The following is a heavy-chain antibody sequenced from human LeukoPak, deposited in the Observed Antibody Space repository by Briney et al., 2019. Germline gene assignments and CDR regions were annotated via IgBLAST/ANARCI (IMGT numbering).Heavy chain of an antibody. CDR3: ARDRSYYDSLDY. CDR1: GCTFSSYS. V-gene: IGHV3-21*01. J-gene: IGHJ4*02. D-gene: IGHD3-22*01. Sequence: PGGSLRLSCAASGCTFSSYSMNWVRQAPGKGLEWVSSISSSSSYIYYADSVKGRFTISRDNAKNSLYLQMNSLRAEDTAVYYCARDRSYYDSLDYWGQGTLVTVSS. CDR2: ISSSSSYI.